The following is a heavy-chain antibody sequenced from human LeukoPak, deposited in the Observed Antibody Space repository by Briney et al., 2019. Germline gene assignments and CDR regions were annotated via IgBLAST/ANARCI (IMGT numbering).Heavy chain of an antibody. Sequence: GASVKVSCKASGYTFTGYYMHWVRQAPGQGLEWMGRINPNSGGTNYARKFQGRVTMTRDTSISTAYMELSRLRSDDTAVYYCARAVGYYYDYDFDYWGQGTLVTVSS. D-gene: IGHD3-22*01. CDR3: ARAVGYYYDYDFDY. CDR2: INPNSGGT. CDR1: GYTFTGYY. J-gene: IGHJ4*02. V-gene: IGHV1-2*06.